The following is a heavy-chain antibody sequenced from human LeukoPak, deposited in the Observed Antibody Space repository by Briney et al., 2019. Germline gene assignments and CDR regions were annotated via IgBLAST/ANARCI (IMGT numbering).Heavy chain of an antibody. CDR2: INANAGGT. CDR3: ARELNYYSDY. Sequence: ASVKVSCKASGFTFTAYYIHWVRQAPGQGLEWMGWINANAGGTNYAQKFQGRVTVTRDTSINTAYMELSGLTSDDTAVYYCARELNYYSDYWGQGTLVTVPS. V-gene: IGHV1-2*02. J-gene: IGHJ4*02. D-gene: IGHD3-22*01. CDR1: GFTFTAYY.